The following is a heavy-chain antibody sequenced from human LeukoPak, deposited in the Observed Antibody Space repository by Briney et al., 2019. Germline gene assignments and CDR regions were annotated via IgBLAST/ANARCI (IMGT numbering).Heavy chain of an antibody. J-gene: IGHJ5*02. CDR1: GYTFTGYY. D-gene: IGHD5-18*01. V-gene: IGHV1-2*02. CDR2: INPNSGST. Sequence: GASVKVSCKPSGYTFTGYYMHWGRQAPGQGLEWMGWINPNSGSTNYAQKFQGRVTMTRDTSISTAYMELSRLRSDDTAVYYCARETKWIQLWNHWGQGTLVTVSS. CDR3: ARETKWIQLWNH.